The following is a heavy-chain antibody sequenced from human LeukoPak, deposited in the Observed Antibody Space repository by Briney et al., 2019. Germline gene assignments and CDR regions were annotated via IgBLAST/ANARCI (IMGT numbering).Heavy chain of an antibody. CDR3: ARDGGADCSSTSCYEVGRTGLGLPAGGSDAFDI. Sequence: ASVKVSCKASGYTFTSYGISWVRQAPGQGLEWMGWISAYNGNTNYAQKLRGRVTITTDTSTSTAYMELRSLRSDDTAVYYCARDGGADCSSTSCYEVGRTGLGLPAGGSDAFDIWGQGTMVTVSS. J-gene: IGHJ3*02. CDR1: GYTFTSYG. D-gene: IGHD2-2*01. CDR2: ISAYNGNT. V-gene: IGHV1-18*01.